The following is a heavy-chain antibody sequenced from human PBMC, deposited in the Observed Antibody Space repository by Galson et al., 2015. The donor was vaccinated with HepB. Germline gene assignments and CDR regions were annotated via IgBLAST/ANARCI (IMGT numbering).Heavy chain of an antibody. CDR3: ARGLVVAATRYYYYGMDV. Sequence: SVKVSCKASGGTFSSYAISWVRQAPGQGLEWMGGIIPIFGTANYAQKFQGRVTITADKSTSTAYMELSSLRSEDTAVYYCARGLVVAATRYYYYGMDVWGQGTTVTVSS. CDR2: IIPIFGTA. V-gene: IGHV1-69*06. J-gene: IGHJ6*02. D-gene: IGHD2-15*01. CDR1: GGTFSSYA.